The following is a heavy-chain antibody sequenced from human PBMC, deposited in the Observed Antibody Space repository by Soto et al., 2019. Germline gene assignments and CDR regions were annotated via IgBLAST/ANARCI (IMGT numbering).Heavy chain of an antibody. CDR3: AREGDMKFHSDSSDEPGY. CDR2: IIPSIGII. CDR1: GGTFSSFV. D-gene: IGHD3-22*01. V-gene: IGHV1-69*04. J-gene: IGHJ4*02. Sequence: QVQLVQSGAEVKKPGSSVKVSCKASGGTFSSFVISWVRQAPGQGLEWMGRIIPSIGIINYAQKFQGRGTITADTSTSTAYMELSSLRSDDTVVYYCAREGDMKFHSDSSDEPGYWGQGTLVTVSS.